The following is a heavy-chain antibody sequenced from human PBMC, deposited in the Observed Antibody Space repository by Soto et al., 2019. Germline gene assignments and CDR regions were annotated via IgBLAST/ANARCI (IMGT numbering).Heavy chain of an antibody. CDR3: ARLEHNFGPHDY. Sequence: QVPLAQSGAEVKKPGASVTVSCKASGYTFSSYGISWVRQAPGQGLEWVGWISVHNGYTKYATELQGRVTMTTDTSTSTAYIELRSLRSDDSAVYFCARLEHNFGPHDYWGQGTLVTVTS. CDR2: ISVHNGYT. D-gene: IGHD1-1*01. CDR1: GYTFSSYG. J-gene: IGHJ4*02. V-gene: IGHV1-18*01.